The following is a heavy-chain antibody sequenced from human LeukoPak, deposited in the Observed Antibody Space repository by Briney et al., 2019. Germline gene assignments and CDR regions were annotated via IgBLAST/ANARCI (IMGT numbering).Heavy chain of an antibody. V-gene: IGHV3-23*01. D-gene: IGHD2-15*01. CDR3: AKNSCYRWQYFFDY. J-gene: IGHJ4*02. Sequence: PGGSLRLSCAASGFTFSNYAMSWVRQAPGKGLEWVSAISGGGGPTYYADSVKGRFTISRDNSKNTLYLQMNSLRAEDAAVYFCAKNSCYRWQYFFDYWGQGTLVTVSS. CDR1: GFTFSNYA. CDR2: ISGGGGPT.